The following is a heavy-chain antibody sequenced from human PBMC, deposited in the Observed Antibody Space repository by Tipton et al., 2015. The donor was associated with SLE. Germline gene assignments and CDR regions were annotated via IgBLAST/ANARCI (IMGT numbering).Heavy chain of an antibody. J-gene: IGHJ5*02. CDR2: VFRDGST. D-gene: IGHD1-26*01. CDR1: GYSISSGYY. Sequence: TLSLTCTVCGYSISSGYYWGWIRQPPGKALEWIATVFRDGSTYYNPSLKSRVTISVDMSKNQFSMNLSSVTAADTAVYYCVRVQVGATMRSWFDPWGQGTQVIVSS. CDR3: VRVQVGATMRSWFDP. V-gene: IGHV4-38-2*02.